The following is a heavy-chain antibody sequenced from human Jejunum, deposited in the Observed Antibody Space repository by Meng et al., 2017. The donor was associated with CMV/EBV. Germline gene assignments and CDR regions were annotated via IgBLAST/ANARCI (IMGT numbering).Heavy chain of an antibody. D-gene: IGHD1-26*01. V-gene: IGHV3-15*01. J-gene: IGHJ5*01. Sequence: SGYNFKNAWMNGVRQAPGKGREWVGRIRSKPDGGTTEYAAPVKGRFTISRDDSKTTLFLQMNSLKTEDTAVYFCSYTSGGNWFDYWGQGTLVTVSS. CDR2: IRSKPDGGTT. CDR3: SYTSGGNWFDY. CDR1: GYNFKNAW.